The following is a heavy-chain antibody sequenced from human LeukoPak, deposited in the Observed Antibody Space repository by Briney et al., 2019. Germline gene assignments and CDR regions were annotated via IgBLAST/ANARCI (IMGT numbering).Heavy chain of an antibody. D-gene: IGHD5-12*01. CDR1: GGSISSSSYY. Sequence: SGTLSLTCTVSGGSISSSSYYWGWIRPPPGKGLEWIGSIYYSGSTYYNPSLKSRVTISVDTSKNQFSLKLSSVTAADTAVYYCARDIVATISGDYWGQGTLVTVSS. CDR2: IYYSGST. J-gene: IGHJ4*02. CDR3: ARDIVATISGDY. V-gene: IGHV4-39*01.